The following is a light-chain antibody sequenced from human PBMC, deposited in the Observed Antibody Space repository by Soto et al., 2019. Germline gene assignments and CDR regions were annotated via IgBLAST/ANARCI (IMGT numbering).Light chain of an antibody. Sequence: DIQRTQSPSPLSASVGDRVTITCRASQSISTWLAWYQQKPGKAPRLLIYKASTLEIGVPSRFSGSGSGTEFTLTISSLQPDDVATYYCQQYNDYSWTFGQGTRWIS. CDR1: QSISTW. J-gene: IGKJ1*01. V-gene: IGKV1-5*03. CDR3: QQYNDYSWT. CDR2: KAS.